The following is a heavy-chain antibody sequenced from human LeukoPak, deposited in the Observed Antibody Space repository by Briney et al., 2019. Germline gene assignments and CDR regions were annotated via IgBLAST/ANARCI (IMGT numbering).Heavy chain of an antibody. D-gene: IGHD2-2*01. J-gene: IGHJ4*02. V-gene: IGHV4-34*01. CDR1: GGSFSGYY. Sequence: SETLSLTCVVYGGSFSGYYWSWIRQPPGKGLEWIGEINHSGSTNYNPSLKSRVTISVDASKNQFSLKLSSVTAADTAVYYCARAKLGYCSSTSCPKTFDYWGQGTLVTVSS. CDR3: ARAKLGYCSSTSCPKTFDY. CDR2: INHSGST.